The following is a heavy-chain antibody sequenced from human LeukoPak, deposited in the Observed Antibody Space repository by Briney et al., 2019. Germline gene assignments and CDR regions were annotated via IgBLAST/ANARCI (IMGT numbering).Heavy chain of an antibody. CDR2: ISGSGGST. Sequence: PPGGSLRLSCAASGFTFSSYAMSWVRQAPGKGLEWVSAISGSGGSTYYAASVKGRLTISRDNSKNTLYLQMNSLRAEDTAVYYCAKIPMITFGGVIYYFDYWGQGTLVTVSS. D-gene: IGHD3-16*02. CDR1: GFTFSSYA. J-gene: IGHJ4*02. V-gene: IGHV3-23*01. CDR3: AKIPMITFGGVIYYFDY.